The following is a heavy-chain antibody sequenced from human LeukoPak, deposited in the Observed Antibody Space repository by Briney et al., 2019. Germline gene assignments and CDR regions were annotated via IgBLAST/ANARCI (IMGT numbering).Heavy chain of an antibody. V-gene: IGHV3-30*03. D-gene: IGHD1-1*01. Sequence: PGGSLRLSCAASGFTFSSYGMHWVRQAPGKGLEWVAVISYDGSNKYYADSVKGRFTISRDNSKNTLYLQLNSLRAEDTAVYYCARGEASYNWNARDYYYGMDVWGQGTTVTVSS. J-gene: IGHJ6*02. CDR1: GFTFSSYG. CDR3: ARGEASYNWNARDYYYGMDV. CDR2: ISYDGSNK.